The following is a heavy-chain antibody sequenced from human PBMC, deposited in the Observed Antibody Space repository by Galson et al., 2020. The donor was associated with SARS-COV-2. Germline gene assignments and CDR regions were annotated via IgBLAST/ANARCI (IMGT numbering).Heavy chain of an antibody. CDR1: GFTFSTYG. V-gene: IGHV3-30*18. CDR2: TSYDGSNK. CDR3: AKDPSVAVLRSGHTFDI. J-gene: IGHJ3*02. D-gene: IGHD2-21*01. Sequence: GGSLRLSCAATGFTFSTYGMHWVRQAPGKGLEWVATTSYDGSNKYYADSVKGRFTISRDNSKNTLYLQMNSLRPEDTAVYYCAKDPSVAVLRSGHTFDIWGQGTIVTVSS.